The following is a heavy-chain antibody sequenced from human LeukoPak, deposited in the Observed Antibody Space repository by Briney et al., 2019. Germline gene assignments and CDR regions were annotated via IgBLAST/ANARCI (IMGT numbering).Heavy chain of an antibody. CDR2: ISWNSGSI. J-gene: IGHJ4*02. CDR1: GFTFDDYA. Sequence: SGRSLRLSCAASGFTFDDYAMHWVRQAPGKGLEWVSGISWNSGSIGYADSVKGRFTISRDNAKNSLYLQMNSLRAEDTAVYYCASYYGSGSHWDYWGQGTLVTVSS. CDR3: ASYYGSGSHWDY. V-gene: IGHV3-9*01. D-gene: IGHD3-10*01.